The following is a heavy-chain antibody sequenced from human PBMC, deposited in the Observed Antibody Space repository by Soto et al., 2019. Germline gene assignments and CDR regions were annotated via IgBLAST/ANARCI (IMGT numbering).Heavy chain of an antibody. CDR3: ARSPARLNLGYYYGMDV. Sequence: SETMSLTCTVSGGSISGYYWSWIRQPPGKGLEWIGYIYYSGSTNYNPSLKGRVTISVGTSKNRFSLKLSSVTAADTAVYYCARSPARLNLGYYYGMDVWGQGTTVTVSS. CDR1: GGSISGYY. D-gene: IGHD6-6*01. V-gene: IGHV4-59*01. CDR2: IYYSGST. J-gene: IGHJ6*02.